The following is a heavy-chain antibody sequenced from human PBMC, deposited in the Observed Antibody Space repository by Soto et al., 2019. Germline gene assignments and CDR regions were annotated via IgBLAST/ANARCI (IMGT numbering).Heavy chain of an antibody. J-gene: IGHJ6*03. CDR2: IIPILGIA. CDR3: ARDDYVPQFGYYYYYMDV. D-gene: IGHD4-17*01. V-gene: IGHV1-69*04. Sequence: ASVKVSCKASGGTFSSYTISWVRQAPGQGLEWMGRIIPILGIANYAQKFQGRVTITADKSTSTAYMELSSLRSEDTAVYYCARDDYVPQFGYYYYYMDVWGKGTTVTVSS. CDR1: GGTFSSYT.